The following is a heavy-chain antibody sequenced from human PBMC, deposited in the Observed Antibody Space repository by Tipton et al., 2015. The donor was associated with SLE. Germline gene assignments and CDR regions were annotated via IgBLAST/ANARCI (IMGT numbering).Heavy chain of an antibody. CDR2: INHSGST. CDR3: VRESGSGWPMDY. J-gene: IGHJ4*02. V-gene: IGHV4-34*01. Sequence: TLSLTCAVYGGSFSGYYWSWIRQPPGKGLEWIGEINHSGSTNYNPSLKSRVTMSVDTSKNDVSLHLTSATAADTAVYYCVRESGSGWPMDYWGQGALVIVSS. D-gene: IGHD6-19*01. CDR1: GGSFSGYY.